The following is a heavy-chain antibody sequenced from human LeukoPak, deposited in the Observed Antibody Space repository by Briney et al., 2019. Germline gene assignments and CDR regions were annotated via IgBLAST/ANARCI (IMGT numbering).Heavy chain of an antibody. CDR2: ISSSSSYT. J-gene: IGHJ3*02. Sequence: KPGGSLRLSCAASGFTFSDYYMSGIRQAPGKGLEWVSYISSSSSYTNYADSVKGRFTISRDNAKNSLYLQMNSLRAEDTAVYYCARSPDYYDSSGYYPDASDIWGQGTMVTVSS. CDR1: GFTFSDYY. D-gene: IGHD3-22*01. CDR3: ARSPDYYDSSGYYPDASDI. V-gene: IGHV3-11*03.